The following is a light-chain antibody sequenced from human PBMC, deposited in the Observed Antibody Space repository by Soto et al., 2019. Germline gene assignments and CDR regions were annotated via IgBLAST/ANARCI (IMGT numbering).Light chain of an antibody. Sequence: QSALTQPASLSGSPGQSITISCTGTSSDIGAYDYVSWFQQHPGKAPKLMISEVNNRPSGVSNRFSGSKSGNAASLTISGLQAEDEAHYYCSSYAAYSTLWVFGGGTKLTVL. CDR3: SSYAAYSTLWV. V-gene: IGLV2-14*01. CDR2: EVN. J-gene: IGLJ3*02. CDR1: SSDIGAYDY.